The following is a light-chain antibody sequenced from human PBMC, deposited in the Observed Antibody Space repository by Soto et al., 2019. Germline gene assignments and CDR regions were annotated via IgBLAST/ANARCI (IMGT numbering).Light chain of an antibody. CDR1: QSVSSY. Sequence: VLTHSPATLSLYPGARATVSCRASQSVSSYLAWYQQKHGQAPRLFIYDASNMASGIPARFSGIGSGTDGTLTISSLEQEDGSVYDGQQRSNWILTFGQGTRLEIK. V-gene: IGKV3-11*01. J-gene: IGKJ5*01. CDR2: DAS. CDR3: QQRSNWILT.